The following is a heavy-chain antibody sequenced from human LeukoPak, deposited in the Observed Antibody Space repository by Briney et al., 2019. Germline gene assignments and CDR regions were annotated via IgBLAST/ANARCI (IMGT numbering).Heavy chain of an antibody. CDR1: GFTFSSYA. V-gene: IGHV3-23*01. CDR3: ARRVWLRYHTDY. CDR2: ISGSGGST. D-gene: IGHD5-12*01. J-gene: IGHJ4*02. Sequence: PGGSLRLSCAASGFTFSSYAMSWVRQAPGKGLEWVSAISGSGGSTYYADSVKGRFTISRDNSENTLYLQMNSLRAEDTAVYNCARRVWLRYHTDYWGQGTLVTVSS.